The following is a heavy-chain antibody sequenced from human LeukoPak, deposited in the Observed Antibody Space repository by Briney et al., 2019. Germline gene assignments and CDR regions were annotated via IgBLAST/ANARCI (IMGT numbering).Heavy chain of an antibody. V-gene: IGHV1-69*13. CDR2: IIPIFGTA. CDR3: ARRKGSGYFDY. CDR1: GGTFSSYG. J-gene: IGHJ4*02. Sequence: ASVKVSCKASGGTFSSYGISWVRQAPGQGLEWMGGIIPIFGTANYAQKFQGRVTITADESTSTAYMELSSLRSEDTAVYYCARRKGSGYFDYWGQGTLVTVSS. D-gene: IGHD1-26*01.